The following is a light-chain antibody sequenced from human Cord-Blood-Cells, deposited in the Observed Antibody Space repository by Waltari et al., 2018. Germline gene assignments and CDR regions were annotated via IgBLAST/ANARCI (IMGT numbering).Light chain of an antibody. J-gene: IGKJ2*01. CDR2: DAS. Sequence: EIVLTQSPATLPLSLGERATLACRASQSVTSYLAWYQQKPGQAPRLLIYDASTRPTGIPARFSGSGSGTDFTLTISSLEPEDCAVYYCQQCSNWPYTFGQGTKLEIK. CDR3: QQCSNWPYT. V-gene: IGKV3-11*01. CDR1: QSVTSY.